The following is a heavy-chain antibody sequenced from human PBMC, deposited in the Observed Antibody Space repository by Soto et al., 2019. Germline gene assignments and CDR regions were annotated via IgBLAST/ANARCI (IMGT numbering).Heavy chain of an antibody. V-gene: IGHV4-34*01. Sequence: QVQLQQWGAGLLKPSETLSLTCAVYGGSFSGYYWSWIRQPPGKGLEWIGEINHSGSTNYNPSLKSRVTISVDTSKNQFSLKLSSVTAADTAVYYCARGIDSSGRGGRFRYFDYWGQGTLVTVSS. D-gene: IGHD6-19*01. CDR3: ARGIDSSGRGGRFRYFDY. CDR1: GGSFSGYY. CDR2: INHSGST. J-gene: IGHJ4*02.